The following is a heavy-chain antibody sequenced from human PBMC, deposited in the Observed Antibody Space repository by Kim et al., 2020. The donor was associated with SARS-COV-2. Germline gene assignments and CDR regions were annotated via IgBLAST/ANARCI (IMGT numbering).Heavy chain of an antibody. J-gene: IGHJ5*01. Sequence: GGSLRLSCAASGFTFSDYYMTWIRQAPGKGLEWLSYISSSGSYIVYAESVKGRFSISRDNAKKSLYLQMNSLQAEDTAVYYCARVSSGSSSWYWFDAWG. D-gene: IGHD6-13*01. CDR2: ISSSGSYI. CDR3: ARVSSGSSSWYWFDA. CDR1: GFTFSDYY. V-gene: IGHV3-11*05.